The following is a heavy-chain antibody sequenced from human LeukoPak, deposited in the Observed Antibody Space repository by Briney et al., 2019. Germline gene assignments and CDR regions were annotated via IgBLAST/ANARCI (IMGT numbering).Heavy chain of an antibody. CDR2: IYYTGSA. D-gene: IGHD3-10*01. V-gene: IGHV4-59*01. CDR1: GGSISGYY. J-gene: IGHJ4*02. CDR3: ARYGSGGGPFDF. Sequence: SETLSLTCTVSGGSISGYYWGWIRQPPGKGLEWIAYIYYTGSANYNPSLKSRVTISVDTSKNQFSLKLSSVTDADTAVYYCARYGSGGGPFDFWGQGTPVSVSS.